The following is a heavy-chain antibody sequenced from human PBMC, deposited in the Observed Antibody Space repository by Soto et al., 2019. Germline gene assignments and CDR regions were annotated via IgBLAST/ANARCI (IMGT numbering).Heavy chain of an antibody. V-gene: IGHV4-59*01. D-gene: IGHD3-3*01. CDR1: RASMQSYY. CDR3: AALDLWTPDY. Sequence: QVQLQESGPGLVKPSETLSLTCTVSRASMQSYYWSWIRQPPGKGLEWIGFPFYTGATDYNPSLTSRVTLSVAKYKNQFSLKLSSVTATDSAVYYCAALDLWTPDYWGQGTLVPVSS. J-gene: IGHJ4*02. CDR2: PFYTGAT.